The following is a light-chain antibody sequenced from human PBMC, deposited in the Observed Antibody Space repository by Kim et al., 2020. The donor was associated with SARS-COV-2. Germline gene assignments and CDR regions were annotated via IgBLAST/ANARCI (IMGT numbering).Light chain of an antibody. Sequence: ASVGDRVTITCRASQRISNYLAWYQQKPGKVPKLMIYAASTLQSGVPSRFSGSGSGTDFTLTISSLQPEDIATYYCQQYDSLPITFGGGTKVDIK. J-gene: IGKJ4*01. V-gene: IGKV1-27*01. CDR2: AAS. CDR1: QRISNY. CDR3: QQYDSLPIT.